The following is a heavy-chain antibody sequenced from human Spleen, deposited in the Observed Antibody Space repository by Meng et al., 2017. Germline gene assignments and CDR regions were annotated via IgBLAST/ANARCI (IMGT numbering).Heavy chain of an antibody. Sequence: QPQLQESGPGLVKPSEALFLTCTVSGGSISTSGYYWGWIRQAPGKGLEWIGSVGHSGFTYYTPSVKSRITVSIDTSRNEFYLKLTSVTAADTAVYFCVRSSAWVRTGFDPWGQGTLVTVSS. CDR1: GGSISTSGYY. D-gene: IGHD3-22*01. V-gene: IGHV4-39*01. J-gene: IGHJ5*02. CDR2: VGHSGFT. CDR3: VRSSAWVRTGFDP.